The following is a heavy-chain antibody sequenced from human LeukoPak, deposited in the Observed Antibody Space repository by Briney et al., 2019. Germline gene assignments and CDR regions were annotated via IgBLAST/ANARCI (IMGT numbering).Heavy chain of an antibody. Sequence: GGSLRLSCAASGFTFSSYSMNWVRQAPGKGLEWVSYISSSSSTIYYADSVKGRFTISRDNAKNSLYLQMNSLRAEDTAVYYCARDLPYCSSTSCYDGYYYGMDVWGQGTTVTVSS. CDR3: ARDLPYCSSTSCYDGYYYGMDV. CDR1: GFTFSSYS. D-gene: IGHD2-2*01. V-gene: IGHV3-48*01. CDR2: ISSSSSTI. J-gene: IGHJ6*02.